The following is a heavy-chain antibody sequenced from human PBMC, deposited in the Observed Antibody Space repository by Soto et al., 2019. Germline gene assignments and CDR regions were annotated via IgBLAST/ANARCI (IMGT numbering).Heavy chain of an antibody. CDR2: IGHLETT. V-gene: IGHV4-30-2*06. Sequence: QVRLLESGPGRVKPSETLSLTCSVSGVAMTYGGYSWSWIRQSPEKGLEWLGYIGHLETTYYNPSFKSRRSLSMDRTTKQFALSLRSMPAADKAVYYCARGGGYDSFDFWGQGIQVTVSS. CDR3: ARGGGYDSFDF. CDR1: GVAMTYGGYS. J-gene: IGHJ4*02. D-gene: IGHD5-12*01.